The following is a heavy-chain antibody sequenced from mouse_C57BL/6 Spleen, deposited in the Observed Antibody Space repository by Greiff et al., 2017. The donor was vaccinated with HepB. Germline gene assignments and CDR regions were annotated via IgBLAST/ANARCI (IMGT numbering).Heavy chain of an antibody. V-gene: IGHV1-63*01. D-gene: IGHD3-2*02. CDR1: GYTFTNYW. J-gene: IGHJ3*01. CDR2: IYPGGGYT. Sequence: VQLQQSGAELVRPGTSVKMSCKASGYTFTNYWIGWAKQRPGHGLEWIGDIYPGGGYTNYNEKFKGKATLTADKSSSTAYMQFSSLTSEDSAIYYCASDSSGSWFAYWGQGTLVTVSA. CDR3: ASDSSGSWFAY.